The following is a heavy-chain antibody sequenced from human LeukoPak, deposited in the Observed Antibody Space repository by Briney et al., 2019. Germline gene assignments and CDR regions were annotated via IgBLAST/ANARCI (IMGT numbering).Heavy chain of an antibody. V-gene: IGHV3-21*06. D-gene: IGHD2-2*01. J-gene: IGHJ5*02. CDR1: GFTLSTFD. Sequence: PGGSLRLSCAASGFTLSTFDMSWVRQAPGKGLEWVSSISTSSRYIYYRDSVKGRFTISRDDAKNSLYLQMNSLTVEDTAVYYCARADCSGSTCYLRHSWFDPWGQGTLVTVSS. CDR2: ISTSSRYI. CDR3: ARADCSGSTCYLRHSWFDP.